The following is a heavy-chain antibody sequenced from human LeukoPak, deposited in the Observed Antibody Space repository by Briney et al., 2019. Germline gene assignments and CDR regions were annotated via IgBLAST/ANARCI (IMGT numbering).Heavy chain of an antibody. V-gene: IGHV3-15*01. Sequence: GGSLRLSCAVSGFTVTHAWITWVRQVPGKGLERIGRIKSNADGGTVDYAASVKGRFTLSRDDSVDTLYLQMDSLNTGDSGVYYCTTVPSAREDYWGQGTLVTVSS. J-gene: IGHJ4*02. CDR2: IKSNADGGTV. CDR3: TTVPSAREDY. CDR1: GFTVTHAW. D-gene: IGHD1-26*01.